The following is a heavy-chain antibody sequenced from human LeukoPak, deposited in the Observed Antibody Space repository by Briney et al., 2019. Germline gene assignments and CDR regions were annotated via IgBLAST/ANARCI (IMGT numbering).Heavy chain of an antibody. CDR1: SGSISSSSSYY. J-gene: IGHJ3*02. V-gene: IGHV4-39*01. D-gene: IGHD2-8*01. CDR2: IYYSGKT. CDR3: ARHLKGYCSNGVCSDAFDI. Sequence: SETLSLTCTVSSGSISSSSSYYWGWIRQPPGKGLEWIGSIYYSGKTYYNPSLKSRVTISVDTSKNQFSLKLSSVTAADTAVYYCARHLKGYCSNGVCSDAFDIWGQGTMVTVSS.